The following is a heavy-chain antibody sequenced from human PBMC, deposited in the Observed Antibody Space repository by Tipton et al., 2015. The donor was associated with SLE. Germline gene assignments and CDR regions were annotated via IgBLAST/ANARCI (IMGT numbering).Heavy chain of an antibody. D-gene: IGHD3-3*01. CDR2: VYHTGST. Sequence: TLSLTCTVSGGSINSVGHSWSWIRRPPGKGLELVGYVYHTGSTYYNPTLMSRVSISVDRSKNQFSLRLSSVTAADTAVYYCARSPRGGGYYPYYFDYWGQGTLVTVSS. CDR1: GGSINSVGHS. V-gene: IGHV4-30-2*01. CDR3: ARSPRGGGYYPYYFDY. J-gene: IGHJ4*02.